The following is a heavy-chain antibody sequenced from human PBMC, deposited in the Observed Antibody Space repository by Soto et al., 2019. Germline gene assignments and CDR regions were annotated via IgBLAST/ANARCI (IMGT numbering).Heavy chain of an antibody. Sequence: EVQLVESGGVVVQPGGSLRLSCAASGFTFDGYTMHWVRQAPGKGLEWVSLISWDGGSTYYADSVKGRFTISRDNSKNSLYLQMNSLRTEDTALYYCAKDIQLDRSGYLDYWGQGTLVTVSS. CDR2: ISWDGGST. J-gene: IGHJ4*02. CDR3: AKDIQLDRSGYLDY. V-gene: IGHV3-43*01. CDR1: GFTFDGYT. D-gene: IGHD3-22*01.